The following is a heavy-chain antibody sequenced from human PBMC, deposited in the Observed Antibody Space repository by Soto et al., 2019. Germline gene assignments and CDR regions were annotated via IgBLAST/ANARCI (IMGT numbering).Heavy chain of an antibody. CDR1: GYSFTSYW. Sequence: GESLKISCKGSGYSFTSYWIGWVRQMPGKGLEWMGIIYPGDSDTRYSPSFQGQVTISADKSISTAYLQWGSLKASDTAMYYCARHYCSSTSCYPVYYYYYGMDVWGQGTRVTVSS. V-gene: IGHV5-51*01. CDR3: ARHYCSSTSCYPVYYYYYGMDV. D-gene: IGHD2-2*01. CDR2: IYPGDSDT. J-gene: IGHJ6*02.